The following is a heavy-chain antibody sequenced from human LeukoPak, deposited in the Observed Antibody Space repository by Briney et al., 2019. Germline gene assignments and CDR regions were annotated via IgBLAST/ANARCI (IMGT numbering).Heavy chain of an antibody. J-gene: IGHJ1*01. CDR2: IYYSGST. CDR1: GGSISSGGYS. D-gene: IGHD6-13*01. V-gene: IGHV4-30-4*07. CDR3: ARGLSDSSSWYDGSAEYFQH. Sequence: SETLSLTCAVSGGSISSGGYSWSWIRQPPGKGLEWIGYIYYSGSTYYNPSLKSRVTISADTSKNQFSLKLSSVTAADTAVYYCARGLSDSSSWYDGSAEYFQHWGQGTLVTVSS.